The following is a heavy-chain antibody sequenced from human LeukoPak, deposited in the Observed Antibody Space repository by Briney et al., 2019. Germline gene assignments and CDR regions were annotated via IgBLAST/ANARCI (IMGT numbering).Heavy chain of an antibody. J-gene: IGHJ3*02. Sequence: GGSLRLSCAAAGFSFSSHAMSWVRQAPGKGLEWVSYVSGSGGTTYYADSVKGRFTISRENSKSTLYLQMNSLGVEDTAVYYCAKDRFCSGAGCSDAFDIWGQGTTVTVSS. CDR1: GFSFSSHA. CDR3: AKDRFCSGAGCSDAFDI. V-gene: IGHV3-23*01. D-gene: IGHD2-15*01. CDR2: VSGSGGTT.